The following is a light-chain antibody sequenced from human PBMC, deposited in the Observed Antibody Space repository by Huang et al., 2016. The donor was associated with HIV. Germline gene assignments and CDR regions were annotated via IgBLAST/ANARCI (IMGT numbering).Light chain of an antibody. CDR2: GAS. V-gene: IGKV3-15*01. CDR3: QQYNVWPYT. CDR1: QSIANN. Sequence: LLTQSPVTLSVSPGEKVTLSCRASQSIANNLAWYQQRPGQAPSLLIDGASTRIIDIPGRFNGSASGTQFTLTITSLQPDDFTVYYCQQYNVWPYTFGQGTRLEIK. J-gene: IGKJ2*01.